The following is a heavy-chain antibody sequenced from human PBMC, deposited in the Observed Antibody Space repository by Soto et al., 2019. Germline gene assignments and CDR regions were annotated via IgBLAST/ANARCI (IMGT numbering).Heavy chain of an antibody. CDR2: IYHSGST. CDR1: GDSISRGGYY. CDR3: ARDGAGAYGLGWFDP. Sequence: QVQLQESGPGLVKPSQTLSLTCTVSGDSISRGGYYWNWLRQHPRKGLEWIGYIYHSGSTIYNPSLESRVTISVDTSKNRLSLELSNVTAADSAVYYCARDGAGAYGLGWFDPWGQGILVTVSS. V-gene: IGHV4-31*03. J-gene: IGHJ5*02. D-gene: IGHD2-21*01.